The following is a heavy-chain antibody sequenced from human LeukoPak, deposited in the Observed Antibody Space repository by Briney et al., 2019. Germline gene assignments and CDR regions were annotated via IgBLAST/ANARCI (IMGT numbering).Heavy chain of an antibody. CDR1: GFTFSSYA. Sequence: GGSLRLSCAASGFTFSSYAMSWVRQAPGKGLEWVSAISGIGGSTYYADSVKGRVTISRDNSTNQLYLQMNSLRAEDTAVYYCAKDLSPSRSPRYYLDYWGQGTLVTVSS. CDR2: ISGIGGST. CDR3: AKDLSPSRSPRYYLDY. V-gene: IGHV3-23*01. J-gene: IGHJ4*02. D-gene: IGHD2-15*01.